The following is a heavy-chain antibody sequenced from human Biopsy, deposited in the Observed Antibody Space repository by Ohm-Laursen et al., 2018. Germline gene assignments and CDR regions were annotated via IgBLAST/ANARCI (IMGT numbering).Heavy chain of an antibody. CDR2: IFYSGIT. Sequence: GTLSLTCTVSGGSVSSNVAYWAWIRQPPGKGLESIGSIFYSGITYYNPSLQSRVTMSVDTSKNQFSLNLTSVTAADTAVYYCAGHPTGFWFDPWDQGTLVIVSS. J-gene: IGHJ5*02. V-gene: IGHV4-39*01. CDR1: GGSVSSNVAY. CDR3: AGHPTGFWFDP.